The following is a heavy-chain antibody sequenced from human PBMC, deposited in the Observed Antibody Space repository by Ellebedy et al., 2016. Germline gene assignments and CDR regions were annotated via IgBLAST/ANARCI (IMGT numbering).Heavy chain of an antibody. D-gene: IGHD3-16*01. Sequence: GGSLRLSCAASGFTFSTYSMNWVRQAPGKGLEWVSGISWNSGNIGYADSVKGRFTISRDNAKNSLYLQMNSLRAEDTALYYCAKDASMITFGGVRVDYWGQGTLVTVSS. CDR1: GFTFSTYS. CDR2: ISWNSGNI. CDR3: AKDASMITFGGVRVDY. V-gene: IGHV3-9*01. J-gene: IGHJ4*02.